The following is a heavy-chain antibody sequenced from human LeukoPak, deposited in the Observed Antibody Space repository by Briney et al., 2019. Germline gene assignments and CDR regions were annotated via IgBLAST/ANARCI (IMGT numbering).Heavy chain of an antibody. CDR1: GFTFSSYA. V-gene: IGHV3-23*01. J-gene: IGHJ6*02. CDR2: ISGSGAST. D-gene: IGHD4-23*01. CDR3: AKRTDYGGNSATRYYYGMDV. Sequence: PGGSLRLSCAASGFTFSSYAMSWVRQAPGKGLEWVSAISGSGASTYYADSVKGRFTVSRDSSKNTLYLQMNSLRAEDTAVYYCAKRTDYGGNSATRYYYGMDVWGQGTTVTVSS.